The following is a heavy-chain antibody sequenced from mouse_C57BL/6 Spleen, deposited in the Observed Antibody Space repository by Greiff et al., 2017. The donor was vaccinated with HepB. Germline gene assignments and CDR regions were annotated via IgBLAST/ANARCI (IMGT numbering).Heavy chain of an antibody. CDR2: IYPGDGDT. D-gene: IGHD1-1*02. CDR3: ARGRWDWYFDV. V-gene: IGHV1-82*01. CDR1: GYAFSSSW. Sequence: QVQLQQSGPELVKPGASVKISCKASGYAFSSSWMNWVKQRPGKGLEWIGRIYPGDGDTNYNGKFKGKATLTADKSSSTAYMQLSSLTSEDSAVYFCARGRWDWYFDVWGTGITVTVSS. J-gene: IGHJ1*03.